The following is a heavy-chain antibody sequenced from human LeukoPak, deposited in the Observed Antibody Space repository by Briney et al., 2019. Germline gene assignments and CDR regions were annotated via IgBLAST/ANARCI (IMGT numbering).Heavy chain of an antibody. J-gene: IGHJ5*01. Sequence: GGSLRLSCAGSGFSFSTNWMSWFRQAPGKGPEWVAHIKPDGSETYYVDSVKGRFTISRDNAKNSVYLQMCSLRAEDTAVYYCATAVSVAGDSWGQGTLVTVSS. V-gene: IGHV3-7*01. CDR2: IKPDGSET. D-gene: IGHD6-19*01. CDR3: ATAVSVAGDS. CDR1: GFSFSTNW.